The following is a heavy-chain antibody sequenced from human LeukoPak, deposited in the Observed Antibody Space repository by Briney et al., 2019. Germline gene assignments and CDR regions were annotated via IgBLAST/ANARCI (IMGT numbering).Heavy chain of an antibody. CDR2: ISSSSSTI. J-gene: IGHJ4*02. D-gene: IGHD1-26*01. CDR3: ATYSGSYYSYFDY. Sequence: GGSLRLSCAASGFTFSSYSMNWVRQAPGKGLAWVSYISSSSSTIYYADSVKGRFTISRDNAKNSLYLQMNSLRAEDTAVYYCATYSGSYYSYFDYWGQGTLVTVSS. CDR1: GFTFSSYS. V-gene: IGHV3-48*04.